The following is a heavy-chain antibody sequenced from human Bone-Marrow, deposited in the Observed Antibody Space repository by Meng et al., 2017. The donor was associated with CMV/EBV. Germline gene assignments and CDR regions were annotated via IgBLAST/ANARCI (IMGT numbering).Heavy chain of an antibody. CDR2: ISSSSSYI. V-gene: IGHV3-21*01. D-gene: IGHD2-8*01. CDR3: ARFVLTHYYYYGMDV. CDR1: GFTVSSNY. J-gene: IGHJ6*02. Sequence: GGSLRLSCVVSGFTVSSNYMSWVRQAPGKGLEWVSSISSSSSYIYYADSVKGRFTISRDNAKNSLYLQMNSLRAEDTAVYYCARFVLTHYYYYGMDVWGQGTTVTVSS.